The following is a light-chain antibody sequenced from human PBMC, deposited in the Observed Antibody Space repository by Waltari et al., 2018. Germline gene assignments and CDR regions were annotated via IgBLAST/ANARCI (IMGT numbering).Light chain of an antibody. CDR2: GAS. CDR1: RFISTY. V-gene: IGKV1-39*01. CDR3: QQSYSIPLS. Sequence: DIQMTQSASSLTTSVGDRVTITRRASRFISTYLNWYQQKPGKAPKLLIYGASTLQPGVPSRFSATVSGTEYTLTINSLQPEDVATYYCQQSYSIPLSFGGGTKVEI. J-gene: IGKJ4*01.